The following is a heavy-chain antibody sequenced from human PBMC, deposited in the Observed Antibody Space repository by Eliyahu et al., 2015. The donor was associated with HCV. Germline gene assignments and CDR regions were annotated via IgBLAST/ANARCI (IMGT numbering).Heavy chain of an antibody. CDR1: GNSFTSLH. CDR3: ARLGSSWYFDY. D-gene: IGHD6-13*01. Sequence: EVQLVQSGAEXKKPGESLKISCKGSGNSFTSLHIGWVRQVPGKGLGWMGIIYPADSDTRFSPSFQGQVTFSADKSISTAYLQWNSLKASDTAIYFCARLGSSWYFDYWGQGTLVTVSS. J-gene: IGHJ4*02. CDR2: IYPADSDT. V-gene: IGHV5-51*01.